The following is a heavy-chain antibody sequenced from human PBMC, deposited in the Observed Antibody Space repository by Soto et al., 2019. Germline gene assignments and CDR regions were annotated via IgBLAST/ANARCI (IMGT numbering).Heavy chain of an antibody. CDR3: AKGGEGYCSGTSCLYHMDA. D-gene: IGHD2-15*01. J-gene: IGHJ6*03. CDR2: ISYYGCNN. V-gene: IGHV3-30*18. CDR1: GFTFSSYG. Sequence: GGSLRLSCAASGFTFSSYGMHWVRQAPGKGLEWVAVISYYGCNNYYAVSVKGRFTISRDISKNTLYVQMSSLRAEDTAVYYCAKGGEGYCSGTSCLYHMDAWGKGTTVTVSS.